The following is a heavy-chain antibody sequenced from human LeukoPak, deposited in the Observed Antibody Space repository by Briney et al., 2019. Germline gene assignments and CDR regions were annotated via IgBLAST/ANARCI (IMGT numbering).Heavy chain of an antibody. CDR1: GGSFSGYY. V-gene: IGHV4-34*01. J-gene: IGHJ4*02. Sequence: SETLSLTCAVYGGSFSGYYWSWIRQPPGKGLEWIGEINHSGGTNYNPSLKSRVTISVDTSKNQFSLKLSSVTAADTAVYYCASKTPTLYCSSTSCYTYYFDYWGQGAWSPSPQ. CDR3: ASKTPTLYCSSTSCYTYYFDY. CDR2: INHSGGT. D-gene: IGHD2-2*02.